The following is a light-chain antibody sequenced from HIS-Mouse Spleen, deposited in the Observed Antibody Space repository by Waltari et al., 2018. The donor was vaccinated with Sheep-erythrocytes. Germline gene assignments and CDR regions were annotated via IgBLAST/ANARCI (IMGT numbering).Light chain of an antibody. Sequence: QSALTQPASVSGSPGQSITISCTGTSSDVGSYNLVSWYQQHPGKAPKLMIYEGSKRTSGVSNRFSGSKSGNTASRTISGLQAEDEADYCCCSYAGSSTWVFGGGTKLTVL. V-gene: IGLV2-23*01. CDR2: EGS. J-gene: IGLJ3*02. CDR3: CSYAGSSTWV. CDR1: SSDVGSYNL.